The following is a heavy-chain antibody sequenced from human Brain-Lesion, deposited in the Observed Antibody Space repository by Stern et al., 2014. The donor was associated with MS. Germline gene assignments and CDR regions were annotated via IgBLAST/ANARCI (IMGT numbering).Heavy chain of an antibody. CDR1: GGSISSGDNY. V-gene: IGHV4-30-4*01. J-gene: IGHJ4*02. Sequence: VQLEESGPGLVKPSQTLSLTCTVSGGSISSGDNYWSWIRQPPGKGPEWIGYSHYSGGTYFNPSLKSRATISADTSKNQFSLKLNSMTAADTAVYYCARVPDYGDAFFDYWGQGILVTVSS. CDR2: SHYSGGT. D-gene: IGHD4-17*01. CDR3: ARVPDYGDAFFDY.